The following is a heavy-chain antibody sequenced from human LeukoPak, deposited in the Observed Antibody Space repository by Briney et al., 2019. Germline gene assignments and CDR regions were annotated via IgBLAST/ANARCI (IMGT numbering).Heavy chain of an antibody. Sequence: GGSLRLSCAASGFTFSNYWMHWVRQAPGKGLVWVSRINSDGINTSYADSVKGRFTISRDNAKNTLNLQMNSLRAEDTAVYYCARDLGQYYDTSNNWFDPWGQGTLVTVSS. J-gene: IGHJ5*02. CDR2: INSDGINT. D-gene: IGHD3-22*01. CDR1: GFTFSNYW. V-gene: IGHV3-74*01. CDR3: ARDLGQYYDTSNNWFDP.